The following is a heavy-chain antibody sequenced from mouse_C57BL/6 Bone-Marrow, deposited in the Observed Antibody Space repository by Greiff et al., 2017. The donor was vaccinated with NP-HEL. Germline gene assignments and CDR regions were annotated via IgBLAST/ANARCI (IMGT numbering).Heavy chain of an antibody. J-gene: IGHJ2*01. CDR3: AREVTTVVAFDY. CDR2: IDPSDSYT. CDR1: GYTFTSYW. V-gene: IGHV1-69*01. D-gene: IGHD1-1*01. Sequence: QVHVKQPGAELVMPGASVKLSCKASGYTFTSYWMHWVKQRPGQGLEWIGEIDPSDSYTNYNQKFKGKSTLTVDKSSSTAYMPLSSLTSEDSAVYYCAREVTTVVAFDYWGQGTTLTVSS.